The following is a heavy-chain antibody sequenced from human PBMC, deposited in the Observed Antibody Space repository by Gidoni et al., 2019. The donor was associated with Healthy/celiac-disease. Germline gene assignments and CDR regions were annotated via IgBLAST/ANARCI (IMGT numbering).Heavy chain of an antibody. D-gene: IGHD6-6*01. V-gene: IGHV4-39*01. CDR2: IYYSGST. J-gene: IGHJ4*02. CDR3: ARHVRNGIAARL. CDR1: GGSISSSSYY. Sequence: QLQLQESGPGMVKPSETLSLTCTVSGGSISSSSYYWGWIRQPPGKGLEWIGSIYYSGSTYYNPSLKRRVTISVDTSKNQFSLKLSSVTAADTAVYYCARHVRNGIAARLWGQGTLVTVSS.